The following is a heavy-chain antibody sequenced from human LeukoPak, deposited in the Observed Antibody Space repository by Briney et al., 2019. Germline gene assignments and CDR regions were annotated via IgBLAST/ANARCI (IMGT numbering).Heavy chain of an antibody. D-gene: IGHD2-15*01. CDR1: GYTFTSYA. V-gene: IGHV1-3*03. J-gene: IGHJ4*02. CDR3: ARDKSMGSGRHNYYFDY. CDR2: INAGNGNT. Sequence: GASVRVSCKASGYTFTSYAMHWVRQAPGQRLEWMGWINAGNGNTKYSQEFQGRVTITRDTSASTAYMELSSLRSEDMAVYYCARDKSMGSGRHNYYFDYWGQGTLVTVSS.